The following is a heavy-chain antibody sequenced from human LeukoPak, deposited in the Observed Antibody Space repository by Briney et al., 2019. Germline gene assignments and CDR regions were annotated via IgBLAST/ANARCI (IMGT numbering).Heavy chain of an antibody. CDR3: AKDVRMTAIRGFDY. Sequence: GTSLRLSCAASGFTFSAYGMHWVRQAPGKGLEWVAIISHDGSNKSYGDSVKGRFTISRDNPKNTLYLQMNSLRAEDTAVYYCAKDVRMTAIRGFDYWGQGTLVTVSS. CDR1: GFTFSAYG. V-gene: IGHV3-30*18. CDR2: ISHDGSNK. D-gene: IGHD2-21*02. J-gene: IGHJ4*02.